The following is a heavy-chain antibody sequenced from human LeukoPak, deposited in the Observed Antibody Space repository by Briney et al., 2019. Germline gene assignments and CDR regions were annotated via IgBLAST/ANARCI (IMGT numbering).Heavy chain of an antibody. D-gene: IGHD3-3*01. CDR2: IYSGGST. CDR3: ARDWSHRCFDY. J-gene: IGHJ4*02. CDR1: GFTFSSNY. V-gene: IGHV3-53*01. Sequence: GGSLRLSCAASGFTFSSNYMSWVRQAPGKGLEWVSVIYSGGSTYYADSVKGRFTISRDNSKNTLYLQMNSLRAEDTAVYYCARDWSHRCFDYWGQGTLVTVSS.